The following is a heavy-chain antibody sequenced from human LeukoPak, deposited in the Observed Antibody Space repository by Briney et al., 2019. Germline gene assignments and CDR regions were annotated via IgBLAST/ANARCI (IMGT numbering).Heavy chain of an antibody. D-gene: IGHD3-22*01. Sequence: PGGSLRLSCAASGFTFDDYAMHWVRQAPGKGLEWVSGISWNSGSIGYADSVKGRFTISRDNSKNTLYPQMNSLRAEDTAVYYCAKDLLNYYDSSGYYGDFDYWGQGTLVTVSS. J-gene: IGHJ4*02. CDR1: GFTFDDYA. CDR2: ISWNSGSI. V-gene: IGHV3-9*01. CDR3: AKDLLNYYDSSGYYGDFDY.